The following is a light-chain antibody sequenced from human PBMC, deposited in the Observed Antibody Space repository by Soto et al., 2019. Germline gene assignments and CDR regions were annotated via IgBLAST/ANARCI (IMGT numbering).Light chain of an antibody. CDR3: QQRCSWPLT. Sequence: EIVLTQSPATLSLSPGERATLSCRASQSVRGYLAWYQQKPGQAPRLLIYDASNRATGIPARFSGSGSATDFTLTISSLEPEDFAVYYCQQRCSWPLTFGGGTKVEIK. V-gene: IGKV3-11*01. J-gene: IGKJ4*01. CDR2: DAS. CDR1: QSVRGY.